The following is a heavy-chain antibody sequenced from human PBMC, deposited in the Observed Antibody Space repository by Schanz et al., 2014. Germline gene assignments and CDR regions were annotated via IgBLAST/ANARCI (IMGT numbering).Heavy chain of an antibody. D-gene: IGHD3-10*01. J-gene: IGHJ3*02. CDR1: GITLSGYG. CDR3: AKDFFIGVARGVIISHDAIDI. CDR2: ISGSGGST. Sequence: VQLVESGGGVVQPGRSLRLSCAASGITLSGYGLHWVRQAPGKGLEWVSAISGSGGSTVYADSVKGRFTISRDNSNNTVFLQMNSLRAEDTAVYYCAKDFFIGVARGVIISHDAIDIWGQGTKVTVSS. V-gene: IGHV3-23*04.